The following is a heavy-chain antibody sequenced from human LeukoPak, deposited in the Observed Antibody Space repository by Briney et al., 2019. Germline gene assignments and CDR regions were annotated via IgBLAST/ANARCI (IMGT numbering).Heavy chain of an antibody. CDR3: AKSAPYDSYDASGYSDF. Sequence: ASVKVSCKASGYTFTSYGISWVRQAPGQGLEWMGWISAYNGNTNYAQKLQGRVTKTTDTSTSTAYMELRSLRSDDTAVYYCAKSAPYDSYDASGYSDFWGQGTLVTVSS. CDR1: GYTFTSYG. CDR2: ISAYNGNT. J-gene: IGHJ4*02. V-gene: IGHV1-18*01. D-gene: IGHD3-22*01.